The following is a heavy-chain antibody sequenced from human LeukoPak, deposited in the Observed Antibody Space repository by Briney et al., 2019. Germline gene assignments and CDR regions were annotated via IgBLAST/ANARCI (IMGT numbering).Heavy chain of an antibody. D-gene: IGHD6-19*01. J-gene: IGHJ4*02. Sequence: GGSLRLSCAASGFTFSSYAMSWVRQAPGKGLEWVSAISGSGGSTYYADSVKGRFTISRDNSKNTLCLQMNSLRAEDTAVYYCAKDLNGYSSGWYFDYWGQGTLVTVSS. CDR1: GFTFSSYA. CDR2: ISGSGGST. V-gene: IGHV3-23*01. CDR3: AKDLNGYSSGWYFDY.